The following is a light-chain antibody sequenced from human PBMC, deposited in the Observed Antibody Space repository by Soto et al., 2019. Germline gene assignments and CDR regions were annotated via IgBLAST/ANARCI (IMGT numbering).Light chain of an antibody. J-gene: IGKJ3*01. V-gene: IGKV1-12*01. CDR1: QGVSSW. CDR2: GAS. Sequence: DIQMTQSPSYVSASVGDRVTITCRASQGVSSWLAWYQQNPGKAPKLLIYGASILQIGVPSRFSGSGSGTDFTLTISSLQPADFATYYCQQANSFPFTFGPGTKVDIK. CDR3: QQANSFPFT.